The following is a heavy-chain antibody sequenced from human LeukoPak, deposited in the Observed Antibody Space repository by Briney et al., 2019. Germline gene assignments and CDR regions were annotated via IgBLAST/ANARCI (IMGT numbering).Heavy chain of an antibody. Sequence: GGALRLSCAASGFTFDVHAVHWVRHALGGGLEWVSLIIGDCGSTLYADSVKGRFTISRDNSKNTLYLQMNSLRTEDTALYYCAKVGSSGWYSLPMHFDYWGQGTLVTVSS. V-gene: IGHV3-43*02. J-gene: IGHJ4*02. D-gene: IGHD6-19*01. CDR2: IIGDCGST. CDR3: AKVGSSGWYSLPMHFDY. CDR1: GFTFDVHA.